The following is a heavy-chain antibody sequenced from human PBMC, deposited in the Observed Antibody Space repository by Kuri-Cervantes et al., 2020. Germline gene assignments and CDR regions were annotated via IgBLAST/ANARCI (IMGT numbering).Heavy chain of an antibody. CDR1: GGSINNYY. Sequence: ESLKISCTVSGGSINNYYWNWIRQPPGKGLEWIGYISYSGTTSYNPSLNSRLTISLDTSKNQFSLKLSSVTAADTAVYYCARVIVVVVAATPWGQGTLVTVSS. CDR3: ARVIVVVVAATP. D-gene: IGHD2-15*01. J-gene: IGHJ5*02. V-gene: IGHV4-59*12. CDR2: ISYSGTT.